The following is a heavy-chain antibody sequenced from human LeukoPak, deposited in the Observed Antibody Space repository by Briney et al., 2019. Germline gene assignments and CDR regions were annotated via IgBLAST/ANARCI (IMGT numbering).Heavy chain of an antibody. V-gene: IGHV1-69*01. CDR1: GGTFSSYA. J-gene: IGHJ4*02. Sequence: SVKVSCKASGGTFSSYAISWVRQAPGQGLEWMGGIIPIFGTANYAQKFQGRVTITADESTSTACMELSSLRSEDTAVYYCARRLRGDNYDILTGYYGEYDYWGQGTLVTVSS. CDR2: IIPIFGTA. D-gene: IGHD3-9*01. CDR3: ARRLRGDNYDILTGYYGEYDY.